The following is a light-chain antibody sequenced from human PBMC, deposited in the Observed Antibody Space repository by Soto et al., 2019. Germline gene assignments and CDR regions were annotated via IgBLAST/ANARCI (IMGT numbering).Light chain of an antibody. J-gene: IGLJ2*01. CDR3: SSYTSSSTPYMV. V-gene: IGLV2-14*01. CDR2: EVS. Sequence: QSALTQPASVSGSPGQSITISCTGTSSDVGGYNYVSWHQQNPGKAPKLMIYEVSNWPSGVSNRFSGAKSGNTASLTISGLQAEDEADYYCSSYTSSSTPYMVFGGGTKVTVL. CDR1: SSDVGGYNY.